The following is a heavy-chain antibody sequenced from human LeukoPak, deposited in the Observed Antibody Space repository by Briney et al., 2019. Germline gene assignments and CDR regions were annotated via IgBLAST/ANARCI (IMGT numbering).Heavy chain of an antibody. CDR2: SNPSGDST. CDR1: GCTFTNYY. D-gene: IGHD1-1*01. Sequence: GASVKVSCKASGCTFTNYYIHWVRQAPGHGLEWMGISNPSGDSTNYAQKFQGRVAMTRDTSTSTVYMDLSSLRSEDTAVYYCARWTTTFLDYWGQGTLVTVSS. CDR3: ARWTTTFLDY. J-gene: IGHJ4*02. V-gene: IGHV1-46*01.